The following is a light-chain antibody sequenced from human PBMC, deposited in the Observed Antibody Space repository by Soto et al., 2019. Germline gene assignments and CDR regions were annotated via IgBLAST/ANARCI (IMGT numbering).Light chain of an antibody. V-gene: IGKV1-39*01. CDR1: QNIYSY. Sequence: DIQMTQSPSSLSSSVGDRVTITCRASQNIYSYLNWYQQKPGTAPKLLIYTASNLQRGVPSKFSGSGSGTDFTLPISSLQPEDFATYYCQHSYSIPFTFGQGTKLEI. CDR3: QHSYSIPFT. CDR2: TAS. J-gene: IGKJ2*01.